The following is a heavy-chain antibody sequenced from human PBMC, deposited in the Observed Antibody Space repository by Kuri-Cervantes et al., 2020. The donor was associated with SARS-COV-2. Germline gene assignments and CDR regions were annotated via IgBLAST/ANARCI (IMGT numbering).Heavy chain of an antibody. CDR1: GFTFSSYA. CDR2: ISGSGGST. D-gene: IGHD6-6*01. CDR3: AKRTSTGEYSIPSGPLDD. J-gene: IGHJ4*02. Sequence: GESLKISCAASGFTFSSYAMSWVRQAPGKGLELVSAISGSGGSTYYADSVKGRFTITRDNSKKTLSLQMNSLRAEDTAVYYCAKRTSTGEYSIPSGPLDDWGQGTLVTVSS. V-gene: IGHV3-23*01.